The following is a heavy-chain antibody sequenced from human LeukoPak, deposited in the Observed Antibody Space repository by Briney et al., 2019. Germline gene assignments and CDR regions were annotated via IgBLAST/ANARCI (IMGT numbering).Heavy chain of an antibody. Sequence: GGSLRLSCAASGFTFSSYGMHWVRQAPGKGLEWVAVISYDGSNKYYADSVKGRFTISRDNSKNTLYLQMNSLRAEDTAVYYCAKDSSSREGYWYFDLWGRGTLVTVSS. CDR1: GFTFSSYG. D-gene: IGHD2-2*01. J-gene: IGHJ2*01. V-gene: IGHV3-30*18. CDR2: ISYDGSNK. CDR3: AKDSSSREGYWYFDL.